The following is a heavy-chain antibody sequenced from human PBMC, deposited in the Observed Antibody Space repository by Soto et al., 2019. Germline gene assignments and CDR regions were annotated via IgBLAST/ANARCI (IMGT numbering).Heavy chain of an antibody. Sequence: SETLSLTCAVYGGSFSGYYWSWIRQPPGKGLEWIGEINHSGSTNYNPSLKSRVTISVDTSKNQFSLKLSSVTAADTAVYYCARGPKAAVWEYYYYMDVWGKGTTVTVSS. CDR3: ARGPKAAVWEYYYYMDV. J-gene: IGHJ6*03. CDR2: INHSGST. V-gene: IGHV4-34*01. D-gene: IGHD3-16*01. CDR1: GGSFSGYY.